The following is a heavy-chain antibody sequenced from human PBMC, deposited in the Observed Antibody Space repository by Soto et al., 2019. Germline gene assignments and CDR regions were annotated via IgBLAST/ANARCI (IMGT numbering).Heavy chain of an antibody. J-gene: IGHJ4*02. CDR3: AQDRGWGVVSPSHDY. CDR1: GFTFRNFV. V-gene: IGHV3-23*01. D-gene: IGHD2-21*01. Sequence: EVQLLESGGGIVQPGGSLRVSCVASGFTFRNFVMSWVRQAPGKGLEWVSAIRGTGGETFYADSVRGRFPISRDNSKNTLYLQMNSLRDEDTALYFCAQDRGWGVVSPSHDYWGQGTLVTVSS. CDR2: IRGTGGET.